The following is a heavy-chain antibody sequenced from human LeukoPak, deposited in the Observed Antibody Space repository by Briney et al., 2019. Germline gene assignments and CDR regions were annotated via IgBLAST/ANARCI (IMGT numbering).Heavy chain of an antibody. D-gene: IGHD6-6*01. V-gene: IGHV3-53*01. CDR3: ARLAARPY. CDR2: IYADGGT. J-gene: IGHJ4*02. Sequence: GGSLRLSCAVSGFTVSTNFMSWVRQAPGRGLEWVSIIYADGGTSYADPVKGRFTISRDNSKNTVYLQMSSLRAEDTAVYYCARLAARPYWGQGTLVTVSS. CDR1: GFTVSTNF.